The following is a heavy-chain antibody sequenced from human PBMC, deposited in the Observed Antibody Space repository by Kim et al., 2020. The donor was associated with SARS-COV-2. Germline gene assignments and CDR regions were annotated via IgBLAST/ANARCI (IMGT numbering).Heavy chain of an antibody. CDR2: GSNK. J-gene: IGHJ4*02. D-gene: IGHD3-10*01. Sequence: GSNKYTNDSVKARFTISRDNSKNTLYQKMNSQRAEDEAVYYCAILSGPDYWGQGTLVTVSS. V-gene: IGHV3-30*10. CDR3: AILSGPDY.